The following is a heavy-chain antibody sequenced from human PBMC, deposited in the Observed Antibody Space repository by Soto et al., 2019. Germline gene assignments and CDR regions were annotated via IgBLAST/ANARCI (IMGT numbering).Heavy chain of an antibody. D-gene: IGHD3-10*01. CDR2: ISAYNGNT. CDR1: GYTFTSYG. V-gene: IGHV1-18*01. Sequence: QVQLVQSGAEVKKPGASVKVSCEASGYTFTSYGIIWVRQAPGQGREWMGWISAYNGNTNYAQKLQSRVTMTTDTSTRTAYMELRSLRSDDTAVYYCARIGPVEYYYYYMDVWGKGTTVTVSS. J-gene: IGHJ6*03. CDR3: ARIGPVEYYYYYMDV.